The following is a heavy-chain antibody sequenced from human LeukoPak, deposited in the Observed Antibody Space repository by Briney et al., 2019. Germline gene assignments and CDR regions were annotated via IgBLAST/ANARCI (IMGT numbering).Heavy chain of an antibody. CDR3: ARVSLTGYYLS. Sequence: GAXXKVSCKASGYTFTGYYMHWVRQAPGQGVEWMGRINPNSGGTNYAQKFQGRVTMNRDTSISTAYMELSRLRSDDTAVYYCARVSLTGYYLSWGQGTLVTVSS. D-gene: IGHD3-9*01. CDR1: GYTFTGYY. V-gene: IGHV1-2*06. CDR2: INPNSGGT. J-gene: IGHJ5*02.